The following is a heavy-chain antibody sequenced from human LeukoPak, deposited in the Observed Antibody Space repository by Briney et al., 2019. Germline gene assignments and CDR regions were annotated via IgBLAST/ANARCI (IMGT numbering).Heavy chain of an antibody. V-gene: IGHV3-74*01. Sequence: LSGGSLRLSCAASGFTFSSYWMHWVRQAPGKGLVWVSHINSDGSSTNYADSVKGRFTISRDNAKNTVYLQMNSLRAEDTAVYYCATSRTFDYWGQGTLVTVSS. CDR2: INSDGSST. CDR1: GFTFSSYW. J-gene: IGHJ4*02. D-gene: IGHD2-8*01. CDR3: ATSRTFDY.